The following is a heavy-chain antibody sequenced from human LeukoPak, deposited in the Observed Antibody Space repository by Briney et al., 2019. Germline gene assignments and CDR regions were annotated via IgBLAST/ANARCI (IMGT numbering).Heavy chain of an antibody. J-gene: IGHJ4*02. CDR2: INPNSGGT. Sequence: ASVKVSCKASGYTFTGYYMHWVRQAPGQGLEGMGWINPNSGGTNYAQKFQGRVTMTRDTSISTAYMELSRLRSDDTAVYYCARAPPYGGNGHFDYWGQGTLVTVSS. CDR3: ARAPPYGGNGHFDY. D-gene: IGHD4-23*01. V-gene: IGHV1-2*02. CDR1: GYTFTGYY.